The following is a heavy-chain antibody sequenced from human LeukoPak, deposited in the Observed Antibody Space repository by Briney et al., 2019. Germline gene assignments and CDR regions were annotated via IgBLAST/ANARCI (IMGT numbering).Heavy chain of an antibody. V-gene: IGHV3-21*01. Sequence: GGSLRLSCAASGFTFSSYSMNWVRQAPGKGLEWVSSISSSSSYIYYADSVKGRFTISRDNAKNSLYLQMNSLRAEDTAVYYCASVDTRTYYYDNSGYYLDYWGQGTLVTVSS. D-gene: IGHD3-22*01. J-gene: IGHJ4*02. CDR1: GFTFSSYS. CDR2: ISSSSSYI. CDR3: ASVDTRTYYYDNSGYYLDY.